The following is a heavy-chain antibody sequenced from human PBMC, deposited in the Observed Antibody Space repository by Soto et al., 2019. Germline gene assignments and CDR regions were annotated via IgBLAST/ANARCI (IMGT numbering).Heavy chain of an antibody. CDR2: IYYSGST. CDR1: GGSVSSYF. CDR3: ARLEGLATISYYFDF. Sequence: PSETLSLTCTVSGGSVSSYFWSWIRQPPGKELEWIGNIYYSGSTNYNPSLESRVTISVDKSKSQFSLKLNSVTAADSAVYFCARLEGLATISYYFDFWGQGALVTVSS. D-gene: IGHD3-9*01. J-gene: IGHJ4*02. V-gene: IGHV4-59*08.